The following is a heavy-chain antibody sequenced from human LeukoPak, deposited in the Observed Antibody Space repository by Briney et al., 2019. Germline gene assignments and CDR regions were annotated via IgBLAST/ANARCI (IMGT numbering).Heavy chain of an antibody. D-gene: IGHD4-17*01. CDR2: IIPIFGIA. CDR1: GGTFSSYA. Sequence: GASVNVSCKASGGTFSSYAISWVRQAPGQGLEWMGRIIPIFGIANYAQKFQGRVTITADKSTSTAYMELSSLRSEDTAVYYCARSTVTTSGWFDPWGQGTLVTVSS. V-gene: IGHV1-69*04. CDR3: ARSTVTTSGWFDP. J-gene: IGHJ5*02.